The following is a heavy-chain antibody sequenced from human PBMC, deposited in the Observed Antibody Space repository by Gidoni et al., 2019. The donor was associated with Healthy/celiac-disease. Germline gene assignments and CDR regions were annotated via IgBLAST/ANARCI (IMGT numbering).Heavy chain of an antibody. J-gene: IGHJ3*02. D-gene: IGHD2-2*01. CDR1: GFTFSSYG. CDR3: ARVVVYCSSTSCSEAFDI. CDR2: IWYDGSNK. V-gene: IGHV3-33*01. Sequence: QVQLVESGGGVVQPGRSLRLSCAASGFTFSSYGMHWVRQGPGKGLEWVAVIWYDGSNKYYADSVKGRFTISRDNSNNTLYLQMNSLRAEYTAVYYCARVVVYCSSTSCSEAFDIWGQGTMVTVSS.